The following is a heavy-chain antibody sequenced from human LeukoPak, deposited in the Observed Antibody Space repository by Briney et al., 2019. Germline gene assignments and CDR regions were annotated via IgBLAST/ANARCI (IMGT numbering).Heavy chain of an antibody. CDR3: ASGGYGDYFRTIDY. CDR2: INHSGST. D-gene: IGHD4-17*01. J-gene: IGHJ4*02. CDR1: GGSFSGYY. Sequence: PSETLSLTCAVYGGSFSGYYWSWFRQPPAKGLQWFGEINHSGSTNYNPSLKSRVTISVNTSKNQSSLKLSSVTAADTAVYYCASGGYGDYFRTIDYWGQGTLVTVAS. V-gene: IGHV4-34*01.